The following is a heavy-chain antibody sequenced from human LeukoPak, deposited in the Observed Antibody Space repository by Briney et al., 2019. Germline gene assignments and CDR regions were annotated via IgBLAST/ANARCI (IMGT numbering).Heavy chain of an antibody. CDR3: ARELELLMYYFDY. Sequence: SETLSLTCAVYGGSFSGYYWSWIRQPPGKGLEWIGSIYYSGSTYYNPSLKSRVTISVDTSKNQFSLKLSSVTAADTAVYYCARELELLMYYFDYWGQGTLVTVSS. V-gene: IGHV4-34*01. D-gene: IGHD1-26*01. J-gene: IGHJ4*02. CDR2: IYYSGST. CDR1: GGSFSGYY.